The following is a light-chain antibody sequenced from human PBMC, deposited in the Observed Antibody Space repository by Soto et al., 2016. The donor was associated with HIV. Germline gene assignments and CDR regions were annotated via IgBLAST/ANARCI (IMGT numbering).Light chain of an antibody. CDR3: LQSIQVPLT. Sequence: DIVMTQTPLSLSVTPGQPASISCRSDQSLLHSDGKTYLSWYLQKTGQPPHLLIYEVSKRFSGVPNRFSGSGSGTDFTLEISRVEAEDIGVYYCLQSIQVPLTFGGGTRLEIK. J-gene: IGKJ4*01. V-gene: IGKV2D-29*01. CDR1: QSLLHSDGKTY. CDR2: EVS.